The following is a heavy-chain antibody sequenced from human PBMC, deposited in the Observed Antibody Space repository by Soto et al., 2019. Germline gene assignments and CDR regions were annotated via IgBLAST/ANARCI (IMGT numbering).Heavy chain of an antibody. CDR3: AREEVRGVIYY. Sequence: SETLSLTCTVSGGSISSGGYYWSWIRQHPGKGLEWIGYIYYSGSTYYNPSLKSRVTISVDTSKNQFSLKLSSVTAADTAVYYCAREEVRGVIYYWGQGTLVTVSS. V-gene: IGHV4-31*03. J-gene: IGHJ4*02. CDR2: IYYSGST. CDR1: GGSISSGGYY. D-gene: IGHD3-10*01.